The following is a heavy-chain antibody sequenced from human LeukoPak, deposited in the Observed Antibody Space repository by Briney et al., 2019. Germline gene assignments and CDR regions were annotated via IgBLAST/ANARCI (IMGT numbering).Heavy chain of an antibody. V-gene: IGHV4-30-4*01. CDR3: ATGRPFGELSNFDY. CDR1: GGSISSGDYY. Sequence: SQTLSLTCTVSGGSISSGDYYWSWIRQPPGKGLEWIGYIYYSGSTYYNPSLKSRVTISVDTSKNQFSLKLSSVTAADTAVYYCATGRPFGELSNFDYWGQGTLVTVSS. D-gene: IGHD3-10*01. CDR2: IYYSGST. J-gene: IGHJ4*02.